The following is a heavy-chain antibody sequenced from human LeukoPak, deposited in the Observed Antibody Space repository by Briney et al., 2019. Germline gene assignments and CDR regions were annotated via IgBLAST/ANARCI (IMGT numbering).Heavy chain of an antibody. CDR3: VRDPSYGSSWYYYMDI. D-gene: IGHD6-13*01. V-gene: IGHV3-48*04. Sequence: GGSLRLSCAASEFTFVRYAMNWVRQAPGKGLEWVSYVSSSSFKIGYADSVKGRFTISRDNSKNSLYLQMDSLRVEDTAVYYCVRDPSYGSSWYYYMDIWGKGTTVTVSS. CDR1: EFTFVRYA. CDR2: VSSSSFKI. J-gene: IGHJ6*03.